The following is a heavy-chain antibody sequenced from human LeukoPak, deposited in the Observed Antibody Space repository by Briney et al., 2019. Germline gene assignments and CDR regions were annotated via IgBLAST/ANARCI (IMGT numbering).Heavy chain of an antibody. V-gene: IGHV4-30-2*01. CDR3: ARGPHPAYDYVWGSYGGYDY. J-gene: IGHJ4*02. Sequence: PSETLSLTCAVSGGSISSGGYSWSWIRQPPGKGLEWIGYIYHSGSTHYNPSLKSRVTISVDRSKNQFSLKLSSVTAADTAVYYCARGPHPAYDYVWGSYGGYDYWGQGTLVTVSS. CDR2: IYHSGST. CDR1: GGSISSGGYS. D-gene: IGHD3-16*01.